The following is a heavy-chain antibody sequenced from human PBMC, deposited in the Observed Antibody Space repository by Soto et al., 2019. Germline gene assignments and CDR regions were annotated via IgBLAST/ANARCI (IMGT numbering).Heavy chain of an antibody. J-gene: IGHJ5*02. V-gene: IGHV4-61*01. CDR3: ERGLLVYGRHGSCPAQFVP. D-gene: IGHD2-15*01. CDR2: VYYSGST. CDR1: GGSVSSGNHY. Sequence: PSETLSLTCTVSGGSVSSGNHYWSWIRQPPGKELEWIGYVYYSGSTNYSPSLKSRVTISIDTSKNQFSLKLNSVTAADTSVFYCERGLLVYGRHGSCPAQFVPWGQGTLVTVSS.